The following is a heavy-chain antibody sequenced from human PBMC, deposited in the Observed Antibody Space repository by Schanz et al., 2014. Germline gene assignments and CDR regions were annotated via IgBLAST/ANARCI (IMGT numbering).Heavy chain of an antibody. CDR2: ISTSNGNT. V-gene: IGHV1-18*01. J-gene: IGHJ3*01. CDR3: ATMWGYCTATACQILEVLDV. D-gene: IGHD2-8*02. CDR1: GYTFTDYG. Sequence: QVQLVQSGTQVKKPGASVKVSCKASGYTFTDYGVIWVRQAPGQGLEWMGWISTSNGNTNYAQKLQGRVTMTADTSTGTAYMDLRSLRSDDTAVYYCATMWGYCTATACQILEVLDVWGQGTMVTVSS.